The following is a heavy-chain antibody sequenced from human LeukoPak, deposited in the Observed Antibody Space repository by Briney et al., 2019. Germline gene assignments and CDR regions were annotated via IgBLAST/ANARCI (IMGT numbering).Heavy chain of an antibody. CDR1: GFTFSSYG. D-gene: IGHD3-3*01. Sequence: GGSLRLSCAASGFTFSSYGMHWVRQAPGKGLEWVAFIRYDGSNKYYADSVKGRFTISRDNSKNTLYLQMNSLRAEDTAVYYCAKSDGFWSGYFYFDYWGQGTLVTVSS. J-gene: IGHJ4*02. CDR2: IRYDGSNK. V-gene: IGHV3-30*02. CDR3: AKSDGFWSGYFYFDY.